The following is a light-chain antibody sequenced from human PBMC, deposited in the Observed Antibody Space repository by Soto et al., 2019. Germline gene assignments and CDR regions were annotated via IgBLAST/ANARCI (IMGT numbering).Light chain of an antibody. Sequence: QSVLTQPPSASGTPGQRVTISCSGSPSNIGSNTVSWYQQFSGSAPRLIMYGDYRRPSGVPDRFSGSKSGTLASLAISGLQSEDESIFYCAAWDDSLSGHVVFGGGTKLTVL. CDR1: PSNIGSNT. V-gene: IGLV1-44*01. CDR3: AAWDDSLSGHVV. CDR2: GDY. J-gene: IGLJ2*01.